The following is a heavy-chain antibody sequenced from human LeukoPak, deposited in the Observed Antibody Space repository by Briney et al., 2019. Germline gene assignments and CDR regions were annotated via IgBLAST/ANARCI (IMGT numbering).Heavy chain of an antibody. CDR1: GFTFSSHG. CDR2: IYHDGGNK. Sequence: GGSLRLSCAASGFTFSSHGMYWVRQAPGKGLEWVAFIYHDGGNKYYVDSVKGRFTISRDNSRNTLYLQMNSLRPEDTAVYYCAKDSASSYESSGPYYFDHWGQGTLVTVSS. D-gene: IGHD3-22*01. J-gene: IGHJ4*02. V-gene: IGHV3-30*02. CDR3: AKDSASSYESSGPYYFDH.